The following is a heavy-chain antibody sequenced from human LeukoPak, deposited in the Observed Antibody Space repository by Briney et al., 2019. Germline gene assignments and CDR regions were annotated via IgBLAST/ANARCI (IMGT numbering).Heavy chain of an antibody. D-gene: IGHD3-22*01. CDR3: AREAYYYDSSGFDY. CDR2: ISYDGSNK. Sequence: GGSLRLSCAASGFTFSSYAMHWVRQAPGKGLEWVAVISYDGSNKYYADSVKGRFTISRDNSKNTLYLQMNSLGAEDAAVYYCAREAYYYDSSGFDYWGQGTLVTVSS. CDR1: GFTFSSYA. J-gene: IGHJ4*02. V-gene: IGHV3-30-3*01.